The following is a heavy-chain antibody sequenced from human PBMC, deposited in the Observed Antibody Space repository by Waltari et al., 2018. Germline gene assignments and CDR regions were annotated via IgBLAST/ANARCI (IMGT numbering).Heavy chain of an antibody. V-gene: IGHV3-49*04. Sequence: EVRLEESGGGFVQPGRSLRLSGRGYGFTFGDYDMNWVRQAPGKGLEWVGLINRRNSVGTIEYAASVKGRFTISRDDSKSVAYLQMDSLKTEDTAVYYCTDWYFDYWGQGTLVAVSS. CDR1: GFTFGDYD. CDR3: TDWYFDY. J-gene: IGHJ4*02. CDR2: INRRNSVGTI. D-gene: IGHD2-21*01.